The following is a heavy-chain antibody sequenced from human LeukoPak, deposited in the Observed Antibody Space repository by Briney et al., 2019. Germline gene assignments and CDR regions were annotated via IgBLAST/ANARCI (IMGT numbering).Heavy chain of an antibody. V-gene: IGHV3-13*01. CDR3: ARGGFLSGSFPFDY. J-gene: IGHJ4*02. CDR2: IGTAGDT. D-gene: IGHD1-26*01. CDR1: GFTFSSYD. Sequence: GRSLRLSCAASGFTFSSYDMHWVRQATGKGLEWVSAIGTAGDTYYPGSVKGRFTISRENAKNSLYLQMNSLRAGDTAVYYCARGGFLSGSFPFDYWGQGTLVTVSS.